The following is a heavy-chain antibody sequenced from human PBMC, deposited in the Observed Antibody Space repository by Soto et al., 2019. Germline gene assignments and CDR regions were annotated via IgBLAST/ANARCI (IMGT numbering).Heavy chain of an antibody. Sequence: EVQLVESGGGLVKPGGSLRLSCAASGFTFSSYSMNWVRQAPGKGLEWVSSISSSSSYIYYADSVKGRFTISRDNAKTSLYLQMNSLRAEDTAVYYCAREEGRSATPYFDYWGQGTLVTVSS. D-gene: IGHD2-15*01. CDR2: ISSSSSYI. V-gene: IGHV3-21*01. CDR3: AREEGRSATPYFDY. CDR1: GFTFSSYS. J-gene: IGHJ4*02.